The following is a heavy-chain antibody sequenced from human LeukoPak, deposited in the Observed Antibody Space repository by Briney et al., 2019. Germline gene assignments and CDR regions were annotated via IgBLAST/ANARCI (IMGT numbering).Heavy chain of an antibody. V-gene: IGHV1-69*13. Sequence: SVKVSCKASGGTFSSYAISWVRQAPGQGLEWMGGIIPIFGTANYAQKFQGRVTITADESTSTAYMELSSLRSEDTAVYYCARSIKKFGGTENPFDYWGQGTMVTVSS. CDR1: GGTFSSYA. CDR2: IIPIFGTA. CDR3: ARSIKKFGGTENPFDY. D-gene: IGHD3-16*01. J-gene: IGHJ3*01.